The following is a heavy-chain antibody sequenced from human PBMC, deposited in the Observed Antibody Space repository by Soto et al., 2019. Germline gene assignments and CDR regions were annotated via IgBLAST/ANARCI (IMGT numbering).Heavy chain of an antibody. V-gene: IGHV1-69*02. J-gene: IGHJ4*02. CDR1: GGTFSSYT. D-gene: IGHD1-7*01. CDR2: IIPILGIA. Sequence: SVKVSCKASGGTFSSYTISWVRQAPGQGLEWMGRIIPILGIANYAQKFQGRVTITADKSTSTAYMEPSSLRSEDTAVYYCARQTGTTSPSDYWGQGTLVTVSS. CDR3: ARQTGTTSPSDY.